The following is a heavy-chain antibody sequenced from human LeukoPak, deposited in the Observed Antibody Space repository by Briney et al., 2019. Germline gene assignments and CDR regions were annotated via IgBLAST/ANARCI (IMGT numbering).Heavy chain of an antibody. CDR3: ARDRGYSYGSAYYGMDV. D-gene: IGHD5-18*01. Sequence: ASVKVPCKASGGTFSSYAISWVRQAPGQGLEWMGRIIPILGIANYAQKFQGRVTITADKSTSTAYMELSSLRSEDTAVYYCARDRGYSYGSAYYGMDVWGQGTTVTVSS. CDR1: GGTFSSYA. V-gene: IGHV1-69*04. J-gene: IGHJ6*02. CDR2: IIPILGIA.